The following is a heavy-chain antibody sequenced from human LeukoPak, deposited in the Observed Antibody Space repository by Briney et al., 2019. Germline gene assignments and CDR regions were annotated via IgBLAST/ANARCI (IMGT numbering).Heavy chain of an antibody. J-gene: IGHJ6*03. V-gene: IGHV3-64*01. CDR1: GFTFSSYG. CDR2: ISSNGGST. D-gene: IGHD3-9*01. CDR3: ARDSDYDILTGKGTYMDV. Sequence: GGSLRLSCAASGFTFSSYGMSWVRQAPGKGLEYVSAISSNGGSTYYANSVKGRFTISRDNSKNTLYLQMGSLRAEDMAVYYCARDSDYDILTGKGTYMDVWGKGTTVTISS.